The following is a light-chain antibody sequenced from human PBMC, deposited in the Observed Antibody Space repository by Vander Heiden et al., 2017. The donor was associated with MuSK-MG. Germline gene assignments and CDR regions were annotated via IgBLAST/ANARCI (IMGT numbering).Light chain of an antibody. CDR2: KVS. CDR3: RQGKHCQLT. V-gene: IGKV2-30*01. CDR1: QGLVYSDGYTH. Sequence: DVVMTQSPLCLPVTLGQPACICCRSSQGLVYSDGYTHMNCFQQVPGQSPRRLIYKVSYRDSGVPDRFSGNCSGTDFTLRISMVEAEDVGVYYCRQGKHCQLTFGGGTKVEIK. J-gene: IGKJ4*01.